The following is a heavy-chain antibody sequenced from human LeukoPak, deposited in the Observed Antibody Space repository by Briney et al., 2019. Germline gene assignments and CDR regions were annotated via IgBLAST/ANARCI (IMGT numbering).Heavy chain of an antibody. CDR3: ARTKGSSYGLDY. V-gene: IGHV1-3*03. CDR1: GYTFTSYA. D-gene: IGHD5-18*01. J-gene: IGHJ4*02. CDR2: INAGNGNT. Sequence: ASVKVSCKASGYTFTSYAMHWVRQAPGQRLEWMGWINAGNGNTKYSQEFQGRVTITRDTSASTAYMELSSLRSEDMAVYYCARTKGSSYGLDYWGQGTLVTVSS.